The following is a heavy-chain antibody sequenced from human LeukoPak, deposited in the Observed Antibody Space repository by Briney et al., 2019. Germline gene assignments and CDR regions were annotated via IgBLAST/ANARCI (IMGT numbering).Heavy chain of an antibody. CDR1: GFTFSSYE. D-gene: IGHD3-10*02. CDR2: ISSSGSTI. J-gene: IGHJ6*04. V-gene: IGHV3-48*03. Sequence: GGSLRLSCAAPGFTFSSYEMNWVRQAPGKGLEWVSYISSSGSTIYYADSVKGRFTISRDNAKNSLYLQMNSLRAEDTAVYYCAELGVTMIGGVWGKGTTVTISS. CDR3: AELGVTMIGGV.